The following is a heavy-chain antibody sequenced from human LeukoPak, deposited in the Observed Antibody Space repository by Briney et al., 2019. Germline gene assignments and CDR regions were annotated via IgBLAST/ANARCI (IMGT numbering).Heavy chain of an antibody. Sequence: PSETLSLTCAVYGGSFSGYYWSWIRQPPGKGLEWIGEINHSGSTNYNPSLKSRVTISVDTPKNQFSLKLSSVTAADTAVYYCARYRRVITMVRGVISPNNYYMDVWGKGTTVTVSS. J-gene: IGHJ6*03. CDR2: INHSGST. CDR1: GGSFSGYY. D-gene: IGHD3-10*01. V-gene: IGHV4-34*01. CDR3: ARYRRVITMVRGVISPNNYYMDV.